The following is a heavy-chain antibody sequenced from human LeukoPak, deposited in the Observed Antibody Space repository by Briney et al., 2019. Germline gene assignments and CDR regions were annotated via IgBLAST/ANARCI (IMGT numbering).Heavy chain of an antibody. Sequence: GASVKVSCKASGYTFTSYGISWVRQAPGQGLEWMGWISAYNGNTNYAQKLQGRVTMTTDTSTSTAYMELRSLRSDDTAVYYCARDYLHSSGWAPIDYWGQGTLVTVSS. CDR2: ISAYNGNT. D-gene: IGHD6-19*01. CDR1: GYTFTSYG. CDR3: ARDYLHSSGWAPIDY. J-gene: IGHJ4*02. V-gene: IGHV1-18*01.